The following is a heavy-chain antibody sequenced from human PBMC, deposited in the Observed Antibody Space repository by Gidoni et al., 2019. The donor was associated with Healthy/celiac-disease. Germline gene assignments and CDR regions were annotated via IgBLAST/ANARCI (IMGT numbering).Heavy chain of an antibody. J-gene: IGHJ4*02. V-gene: IGHV4-59*01. Sequence: PISSYYWSWIRQPPGKGLEWIGYIYYSGSTNYNPSLKSRVTISVDTSKNQFSLKLSSVTAADTAVYYCARLSGYEFDYWGQGTLVTVSS. D-gene: IGHD5-12*01. CDR3: ARLSGYEFDY. CDR1: PISSYY. CDR2: IYYSGST.